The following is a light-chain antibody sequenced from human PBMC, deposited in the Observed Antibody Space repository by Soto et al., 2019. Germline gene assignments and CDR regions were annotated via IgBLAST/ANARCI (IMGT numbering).Light chain of an antibody. CDR2: EVS. J-gene: IGLJ1*01. Sequence: QCALTQPASESGSPGQSITISCTGTSSDVGGNKYVSWYQQHPGKAPKLMIYEVSNRPSGVSNRFSGSKSGNTASLTISGLQAEDEADYYCSSYTSTSTLYVFGTGTKLTVL. CDR1: SSDVGGNKY. CDR3: SSYTSTSTLYV. V-gene: IGLV2-14*01.